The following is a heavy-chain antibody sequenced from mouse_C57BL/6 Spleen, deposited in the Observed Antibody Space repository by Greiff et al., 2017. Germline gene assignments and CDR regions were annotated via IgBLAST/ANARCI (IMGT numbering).Heavy chain of an antibody. Sequence: EVQLVESGGGLVQPGGSMKLSCVASGFTFSNYWMNWVRQSPEKGLEWVAQIRLKSDNYATHYAESVKGRFTNSRDDSKSSVYLQMNNLRAEDTGIYYCTGNGSSYDFDYWGQGTTLTVSS. CDR1: GFTFSNYW. D-gene: IGHD1-1*01. V-gene: IGHV6-3*01. CDR3: TGNGSSYDFDY. J-gene: IGHJ2*01. CDR2: IRLKSDNYAT.